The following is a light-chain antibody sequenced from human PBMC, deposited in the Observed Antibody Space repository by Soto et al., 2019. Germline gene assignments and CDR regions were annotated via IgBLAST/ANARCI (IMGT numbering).Light chain of an antibody. V-gene: IGKV3-20*01. J-gene: IGKJ1*01. CDR2: GAS. CDR1: QIVSSNY. CDR3: QQYGSSPTWT. Sequence: ESVLTQSPGTLSLSPGERATLSCRAIQIVSSNYLAWYQQKPGQAPRLLIYGASTRATGIPDRFSGSGSGTDFTLTISRLEPEDSAVYYCQQYGSSPTWTFGQGTKVDI.